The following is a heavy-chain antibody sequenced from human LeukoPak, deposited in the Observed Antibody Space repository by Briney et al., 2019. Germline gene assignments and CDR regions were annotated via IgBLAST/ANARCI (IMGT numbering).Heavy chain of an antibody. CDR3: AKGYSGYDYAFDI. D-gene: IGHD5-12*01. J-gene: IGHJ3*02. V-gene: IGHV3-30*18. CDR2: ISYDGSYK. CDR1: FTFSSYG. Sequence: GGSLRLSCGFTFSSYGMHWVRQAPGKGLEWVAVISYDGSYKYYADSVKGRFTISRDNSKNTLYLQMNGLRAEDTAVYYCAKGYSGYDYAFDIWGQGTMVTVSS.